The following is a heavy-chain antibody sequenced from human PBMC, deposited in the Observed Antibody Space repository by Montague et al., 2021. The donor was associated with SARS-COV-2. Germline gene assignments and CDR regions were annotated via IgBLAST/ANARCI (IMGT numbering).Heavy chain of an antibody. CDR2: IYYSGST. Sequence: SETLSLTCTVSGGSISSSSYYWGWIRQPPGKGLEWIGSIYYSGSTYYSPSLKSRVTISVDTSKNQFSLKLSSVTAADTAVYYCARVISRQNNIVVVGLYYFDYGGQGTLVTVSS. CDR3: ARVISRQNNIVVVGLYYFDY. D-gene: IGHD2-15*01. J-gene: IGHJ4*02. CDR1: GGSISSSSYY. V-gene: IGHV4-39*07.